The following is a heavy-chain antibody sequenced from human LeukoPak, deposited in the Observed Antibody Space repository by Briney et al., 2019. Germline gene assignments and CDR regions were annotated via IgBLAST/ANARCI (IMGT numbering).Heavy chain of an antibody. CDR3: ARQDYGDYWWFDP. CDR1: GFTFSSYA. J-gene: IGHJ5*02. V-gene: IGHV3-21*01. CDR2: ISSSSSYI. D-gene: IGHD4-17*01. Sequence: GGSLRLSCAASGFTFSSYAMNWVRQAPGKGLEWVSSISSSSSYIYYADSVKGRFTISRDNAKNSLYLQMNSLRAEDTAVYYCARQDYGDYWWFDPWGQGTLVTVSS.